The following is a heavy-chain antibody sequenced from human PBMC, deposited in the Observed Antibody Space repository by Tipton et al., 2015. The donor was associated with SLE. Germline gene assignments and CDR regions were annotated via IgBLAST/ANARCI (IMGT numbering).Heavy chain of an antibody. CDR3: ARVGDSGSYDYYYGMDV. CDR1: GFTVSSYY. V-gene: IGHV3-53*01. Sequence: SLRLSCAASGFTVSSYYMSWVRQAPGKGLEWVSVIYSGGNTYYADSVKGRFTISRDDSKNTLYLQMNSLRAEDTAVYYCARVGDSGSYDYYYGMDVWGQGTTVTVSS. J-gene: IGHJ6*02. D-gene: IGHD1-26*01. CDR2: IYSGGNT.